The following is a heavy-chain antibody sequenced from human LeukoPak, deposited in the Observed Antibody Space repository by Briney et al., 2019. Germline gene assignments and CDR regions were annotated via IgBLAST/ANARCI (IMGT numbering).Heavy chain of an antibody. CDR2: INPNSSGT. D-gene: IGHD3-22*01. V-gene: IGHV1-2*02. CDR1: GYTFTGYY. Sequence: ASVKVSCKASGYTFTGYYMHWVRQAPGQGLEWMGWINPNSSGTNYAQKFQGRVTMTRDTSISTAYMELSRLRSDDTAVYYCARVGHYYDSSGYYQPPGYWGQGTLVTVSS. J-gene: IGHJ4*02. CDR3: ARVGHYYDSSGYYQPPGY.